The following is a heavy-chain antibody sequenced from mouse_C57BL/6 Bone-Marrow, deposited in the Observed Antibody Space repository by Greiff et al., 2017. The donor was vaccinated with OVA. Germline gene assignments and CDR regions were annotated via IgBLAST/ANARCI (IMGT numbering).Heavy chain of an antibody. Sequence: QVQLQQPGAELVKPGASVKMSCKASGYTFTSYWITWVKQRPGQGLEWIGDIYPGSGSTNYNEKFTSKATLTVDTSSSTAYMQLSSLTSDDSAVYYCAYDGYYVWFAYWGQGTLVTVSA. J-gene: IGHJ3*01. V-gene: IGHV1-55*01. D-gene: IGHD2-3*01. CDR3: AYDGYYVWFAY. CDR2: IYPGSGST. CDR1: GYTFTSYW.